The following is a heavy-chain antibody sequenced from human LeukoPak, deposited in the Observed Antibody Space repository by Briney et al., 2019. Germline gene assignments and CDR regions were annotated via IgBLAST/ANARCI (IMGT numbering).Heavy chain of an antibody. CDR3: AKDIRAIAVAGGFDY. J-gene: IGHJ4*02. CDR1: GFTVSSNY. V-gene: IGHV3-48*04. D-gene: IGHD6-19*01. CDR2: ISSTSRSI. Sequence: PGGSLRLSCAASGFTVSSNYMSWVRQAPGKGLEWVSFISSTSRSIYNADSVKGRFTISRDNAKNSLYLQMNSLRAEDTALYYCAKDIRAIAVAGGFDYWGQGTLVTVSS.